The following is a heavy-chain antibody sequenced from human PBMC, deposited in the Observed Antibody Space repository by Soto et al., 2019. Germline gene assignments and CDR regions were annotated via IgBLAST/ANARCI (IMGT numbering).Heavy chain of an antibody. V-gene: IGHV4-34*01. CDR3: ARGVGTYYYGSGSPRMDV. J-gene: IGHJ6*02. D-gene: IGHD3-10*01. Sequence: PSVTLSLTCAVYGGSFSGYYWSWIRQPPGKGLEWIGEINHSGSTNYNPSLKSRVTISVDTSENQFSLKLSSVTAADTAVYYCARGVGTYYYGSGSPRMDVWGQGTTVTVSS. CDR1: GGSFSGYY. CDR2: INHSGST.